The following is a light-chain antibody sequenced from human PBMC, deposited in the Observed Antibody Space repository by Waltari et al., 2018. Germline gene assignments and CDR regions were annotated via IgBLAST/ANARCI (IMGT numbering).Light chain of an antibody. CDR2: WAS. V-gene: IGKV4-1*01. Sequence: DIVMTQSPDSLAVSVGERATINCKSSQSVLYSSNDKNYLAWYQQKPGQPPKLLIYWASTRESGVPDRFSGSGSGTECTLTISSLQAEDVAVYYCQQYYSSPYTFGQGTKLEIK. CDR1: QSVLYSSNDKNY. CDR3: QQYYSSPYT. J-gene: IGKJ2*01.